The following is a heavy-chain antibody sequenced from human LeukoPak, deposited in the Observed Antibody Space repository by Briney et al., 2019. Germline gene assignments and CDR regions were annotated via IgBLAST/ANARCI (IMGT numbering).Heavy chain of an antibody. Sequence: PSETLSLTCAAYGGSFSGYYWSWIRQPPGKGLEWIGEINHSGSTNYNPSLKSRVTISVDTSKNQFSLKLSSVTAADTAVYYCARGYDGDVFYYYYYMDVWGKGTTVTVSS. CDR1: GGSFSGYY. CDR3: ARGYDGDVFYYYYYMDV. CDR2: INHSGST. D-gene: IGHD4-17*01. V-gene: IGHV4-34*01. J-gene: IGHJ6*03.